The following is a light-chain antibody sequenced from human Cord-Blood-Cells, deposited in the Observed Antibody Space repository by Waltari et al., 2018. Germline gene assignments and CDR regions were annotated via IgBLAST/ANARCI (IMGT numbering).Light chain of an antibody. CDR2: GAS. V-gene: IGKV3-15*01. Sequence: EIVMTQSPATLSVSPGERATLSCRASQSVSSNLAWYQQKPGQAPRLLIYGASTRATGIPARFSGSGSGTEFTLTISSLQSEDFVVYYCQQYNNWPPYTFGQGTKLETK. J-gene: IGKJ2*01. CDR1: QSVSSN. CDR3: QQYNNWPPYT.